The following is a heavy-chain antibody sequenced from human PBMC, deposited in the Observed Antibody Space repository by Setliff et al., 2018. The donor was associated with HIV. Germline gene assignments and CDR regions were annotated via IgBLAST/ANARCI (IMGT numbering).Heavy chain of an antibody. CDR1: GGSISSGGYY. V-gene: IGHV4-31*03. CDR3: ALTGHRLLRGYMDV. J-gene: IGHJ4*02. Sequence: PSETLSLTCTVSGGSISSGGYYWSWIRQHPGKGLEWIGYIYYSGSTYYNPSLKSRVTISVDTSKNQFSLKLSSVTAADTAVYYCALTGHRLLRGYMDVWGQGTLVTVSS. D-gene: IGHD2-15*01. CDR2: IYYSGST.